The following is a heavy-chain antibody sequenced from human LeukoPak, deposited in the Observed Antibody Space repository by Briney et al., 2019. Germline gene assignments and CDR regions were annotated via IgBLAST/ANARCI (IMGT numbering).Heavy chain of an antibody. D-gene: IGHD2/OR15-2a*01. CDR2: INHSGST. V-gene: IGHV4-34*01. J-gene: IGHJ5*02. Sequence: PSETLSLTCAVYGGSFSGYYWSWIRQPPGKGLEWIGEINHSGSTNYNPSLKSRVTISVDTSKNQFSLKVSSVTAADTAVYYCARGLSPGLRSDPWGQGTLVTVSS. CDR3: ARGLSPGLRSDP. CDR1: GGSFSGYY.